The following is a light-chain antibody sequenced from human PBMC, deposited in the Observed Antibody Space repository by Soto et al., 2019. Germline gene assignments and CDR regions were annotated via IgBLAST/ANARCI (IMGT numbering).Light chain of an antibody. CDR1: QSVSSN. CDR3: QQYHNWPRT. V-gene: IGKV3-15*01. Sequence: EIVMTQSPVTLSVSPGDRATLSCRASQSVSSNLVWYQQKPGQAPRLLIYGASTRASTIPARFSGSGSGTEFTLIISSLQSEDFAVYYCQQYHNWPRTFGQGTKVEIK. CDR2: GAS. J-gene: IGKJ1*01.